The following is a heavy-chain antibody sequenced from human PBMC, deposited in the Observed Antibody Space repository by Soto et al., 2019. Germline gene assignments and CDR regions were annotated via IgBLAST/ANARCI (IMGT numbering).Heavy chain of an antibody. CDR2: INPDSGAT. D-gene: IGHD2-8*02. CDR1: GYSLTGYY. J-gene: IGHJ4*02. V-gene: IGHV1-2*02. Sequence: HEHLVQSGAEVKRPGASLKVSCKVSGYSLTGYYIHWVRQPPGQGLEWMGWINPDSGATNYAQNFQGRVTLTSDTSISTASMDLTSLTSDDTAVYYCARGDYGTGGYPFPYFDYWGQGTLVIVSS. CDR3: ARGDYGTGGYPFPYFDY.